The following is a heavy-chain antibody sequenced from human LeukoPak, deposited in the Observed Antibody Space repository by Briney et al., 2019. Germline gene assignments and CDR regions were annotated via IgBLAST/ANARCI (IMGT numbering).Heavy chain of an antibody. CDR2: IYFDGRTQ. V-gene: IGHV3-33*06. D-gene: IGHD6-19*01. CDR1: GFPFSYA. Sequence: PGGSLRLSCAASGFPFSYAMHWVRQAPGKGLEWVAGIYFDGRTQFYADSVRGRFTITRDNSKSTLYLQMNSLTAEDTGVYYCAKAMAVPGGGDAFDVWGQGTMVTVSS. J-gene: IGHJ3*01. CDR3: AKAMAVPGGGDAFDV.